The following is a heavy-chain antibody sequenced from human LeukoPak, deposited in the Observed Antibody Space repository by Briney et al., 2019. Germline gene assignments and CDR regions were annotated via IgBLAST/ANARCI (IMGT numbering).Heavy chain of an antibody. CDR2: IYYSGST. D-gene: IGHD3-16*02. V-gene: IGHV4-59*01. Sequence: SETLSLTCTVSGGSISSYYWSWIRQPPGKGLEWIGYIYYSGSTNYNPSLKSRVTISVDTSKNQFSLKLSSVTAADTAVYYCARLRLGELLLQYYFDYWGQGTLVTVSS. CDR3: ARLRLGELLLQYYFDY. J-gene: IGHJ4*02. CDR1: GGSISSYY.